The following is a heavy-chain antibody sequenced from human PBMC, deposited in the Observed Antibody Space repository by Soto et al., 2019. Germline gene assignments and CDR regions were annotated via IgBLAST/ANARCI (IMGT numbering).Heavy chain of an antibody. D-gene: IGHD3-16*01. CDR1: DYSFNTYW. V-gene: IGHV5-51*01. CDR3: ARTINFGLPGNGMDV. J-gene: IGHJ6*02. CDR2: IYPGDSDT. Sequence: GESLKISCKGSDYSFNTYWIAWVRQMPGKGLEWMGIIYPGDSDTRYSPSLQGQVTISADKSISTAHLQMNSLRAEDTAVYYCARTINFGLPGNGMDVWGQGTTVTVSS.